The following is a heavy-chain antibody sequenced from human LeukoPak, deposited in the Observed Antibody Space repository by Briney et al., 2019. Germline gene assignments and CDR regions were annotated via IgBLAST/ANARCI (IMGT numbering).Heavy chain of an antibody. CDR2: ISGRDSTT. J-gene: IGHJ4*02. V-gene: IGHV3-23*01. D-gene: IGHD3-10*01. CDR1: GFTFSSYA. Sequence: PGGSLRLSCAASGFTFSSYAMSWVRQAPGKGLEWVSGISGRDSTTYYADSVKGRFTISRENSKNTLYLQMNSLRAEDTAVYYCARYYYGSGSYYSHFDYWGQGTLVTVSS. CDR3: ARYYYGSGSYYSHFDY.